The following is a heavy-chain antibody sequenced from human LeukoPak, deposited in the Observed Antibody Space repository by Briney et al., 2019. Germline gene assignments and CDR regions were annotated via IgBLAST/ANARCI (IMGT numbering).Heavy chain of an antibody. CDR3: ANPNTGTPGYYGMDD. V-gene: IGHV3-30*04. D-gene: IGHD2-2*03. Sequence: PGTSLRLSCAASGFTFSTYAIHWVRQTPGKGLEWVAAISHVGRNKHYADSAKGRFTISRDNSKNTLYLQMDGLIDEATAMYYCANPNTGTPGYYGMDDWGQGTTVTVSS. CDR1: GFTFSTYA. J-gene: IGHJ6*02. CDR2: ISHVGRNK.